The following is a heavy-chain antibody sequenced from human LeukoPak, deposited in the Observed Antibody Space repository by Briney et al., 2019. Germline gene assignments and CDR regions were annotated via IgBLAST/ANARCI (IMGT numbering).Heavy chain of an antibody. CDR1: GFTFSSYA. J-gene: IGHJ6*02. CDR2: ISYDGSNK. Sequence: PGGFLRLSCAASGFTFSSYAMHWVRQAPGKGLEWVAVISYDGSNKYYADSVKGRFTISRDNSKNTLYLQMSSLRAEDTAVYFCARSAARLRYYYAMDVWGQGTTVTVCS. D-gene: IGHD6-6*01. V-gene: IGHV3-30*03. CDR3: ARSAARLRYYYAMDV.